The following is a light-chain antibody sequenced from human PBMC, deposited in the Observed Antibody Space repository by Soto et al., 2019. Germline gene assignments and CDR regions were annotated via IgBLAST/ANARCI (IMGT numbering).Light chain of an antibody. CDR3: QQFDTYPLT. V-gene: IGKV1-5*01. Sequence: DIQMTPSPSTLSASIGDRVTITCRASESIRTWLAWYQHKPGKAPKFLIYDASSLESGVPSRFSGSGSGTDFTLTISSLQPEDFATYYCQQFDTYPLTFGGGTKVDIK. CDR2: DAS. CDR1: ESIRTW. J-gene: IGKJ4*01.